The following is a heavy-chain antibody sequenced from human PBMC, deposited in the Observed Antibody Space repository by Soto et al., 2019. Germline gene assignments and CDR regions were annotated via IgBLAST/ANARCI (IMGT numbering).Heavy chain of an antibody. CDR3: ARGEDSNYSHYYYYGMDV. V-gene: IGHV1-18*01. CDR1: GYTFTSYG. D-gene: IGHD4-4*01. Sequence: QVQLVQSGAEVKKPGASVKVSCKASGYTFTSYGISWVRQAPGQWLEWMGWISAYNGNTNYAQKLQGRVTMTTETSTSTAYMELRSRRSDDTAVYYCARGEDSNYSHYYYYGMDVWGQGTTVTVSS. CDR2: ISAYNGNT. J-gene: IGHJ6*02.